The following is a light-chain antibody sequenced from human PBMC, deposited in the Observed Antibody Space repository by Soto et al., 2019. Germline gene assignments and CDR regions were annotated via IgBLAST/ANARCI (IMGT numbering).Light chain of an antibody. J-gene: IGLJ1*01. Sequence: QSALTQPASVSASPGQSITIPCTGTSSDVGSYNLVSWFQQHPDKVPKLLIYEGTKRPSGLSDRFSGSKSGNTASLTISGLQAEDEAYYYCYSYAGDNLYVFGTGTKLTVL. CDR2: EGT. CDR3: YSYAGDNLYV. V-gene: IGLV2-23*01. CDR1: SSDVGSYNL.